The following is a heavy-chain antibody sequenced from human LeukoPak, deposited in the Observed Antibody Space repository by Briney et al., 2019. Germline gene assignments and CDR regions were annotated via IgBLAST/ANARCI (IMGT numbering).Heavy chain of an antibody. CDR3: ARRFLEWPCFDP. Sequence: GSLRLSCAASGFTVSSNYMSWVRQPPGKGLEWIGSIYYSGSTYYNPSLKSRVTISVDTSKNQFSLKLSSVTAADTAVYYCARRFLEWPCFDPWGQGTLVTVSS. J-gene: IGHJ5*02. V-gene: IGHV4-39*01. CDR2: IYYSGST. CDR1: GFTVSSNY. D-gene: IGHD3-3*01.